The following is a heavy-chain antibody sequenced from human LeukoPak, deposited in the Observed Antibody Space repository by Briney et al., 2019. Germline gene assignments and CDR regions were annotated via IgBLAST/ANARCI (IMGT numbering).Heavy chain of an antibody. CDR3: AKEPVTYDWYFDL. CDR1: GIPFWRHA. CDR2: ISGSGGST. D-gene: IGHD4-17*01. J-gene: IGHJ2*01. V-gene: IGHV3-23*01. Sequence: GGSLRLSCAASGIPFWRHAMSWVRQAPGKGLEWVSAISGSGGSTYYADSVKGRFTISRDNSKNTLYLQMNSLRAEDTAVYYCAKEPVTYDWYFDLWGRGTLVTVSS.